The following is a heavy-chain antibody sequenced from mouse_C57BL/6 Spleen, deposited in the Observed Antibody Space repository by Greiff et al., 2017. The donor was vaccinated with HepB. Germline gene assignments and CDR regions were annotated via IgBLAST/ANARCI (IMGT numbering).Heavy chain of an antibody. CDR3: ARGYYGSSPFAY. V-gene: IGHV1-55*01. J-gene: IGHJ3*01. CDR2: IYPGSGST. CDR1: GYTFTSYW. D-gene: IGHD1-1*01. Sequence: VQLQQSGAELVKPGASVKMSCKASGYTFTSYWITWVKQRPGQGLEWIGDIYPGSGSTNYNEKFKSKATLTVDTSSSTAYMQLSSLTSEDSAVYYGARGYYGSSPFAYWGQRTLVTVSA.